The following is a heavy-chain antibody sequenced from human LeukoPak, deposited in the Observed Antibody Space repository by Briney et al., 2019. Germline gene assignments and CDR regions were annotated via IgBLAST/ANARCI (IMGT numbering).Heavy chain of an antibody. CDR2: INPNSGGT. Sequence: ASVKVSCKASGYTFTGYYIHWVRRAPGQGLEWMGWINPNSGGTNYAQKFQGRVTMTRDTSISTAYMELSRLTSDDTAVYYCARDHLSAAGHPFDPWGQGTLVTVSS. D-gene: IGHD6-13*01. CDR3: ARDHLSAAGHPFDP. J-gene: IGHJ5*02. V-gene: IGHV1-2*02. CDR1: GYTFTGYY.